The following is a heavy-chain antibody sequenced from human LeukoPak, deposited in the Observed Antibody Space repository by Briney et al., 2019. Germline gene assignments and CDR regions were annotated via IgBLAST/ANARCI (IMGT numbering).Heavy chain of an antibody. CDR1: GFTFRTSW. D-gene: IGHD3-10*01. J-gene: IGHJ4*02. CDR2: INQDGSEK. CDR3: AKVAKYYYGSETYYFFEH. V-gene: IGHV3-7*01. Sequence: GGSLRLSCGASGFTFRTSWMNWVRQAPGKGLEWVANINQDGSEKYFVDSVKGRFTISRDNAKNSLYLQMNSLRVEDTAVYYCAKVAKYYYGSETYYFFEHWGQGTPVTASS.